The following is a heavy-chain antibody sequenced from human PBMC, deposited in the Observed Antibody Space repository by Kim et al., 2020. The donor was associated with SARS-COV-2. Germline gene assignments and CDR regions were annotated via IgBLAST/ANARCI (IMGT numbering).Heavy chain of an antibody. CDR1: GFTFDDYA. V-gene: IGHV3-9*01. J-gene: IGHJ4*02. CDR2: ISWNSGSI. Sequence: GGSLRLSCAASGFTFDDYAMHWVRQAPGKGLEWVSGISWNSGSIGYADSVKGRFTISRDNAKNSLYLQMNSLRAEDTALYYCAKDIEYSSSYYYFDYWGQGTLVTVSS. CDR3: AKDIEYSSSYYYFDY. D-gene: IGHD6-6*01.